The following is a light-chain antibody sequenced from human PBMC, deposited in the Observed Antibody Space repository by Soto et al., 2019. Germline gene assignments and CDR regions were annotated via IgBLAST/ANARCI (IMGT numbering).Light chain of an antibody. J-gene: IGKJ1*01. CDR3: HQYSSSPPT. CDR1: LPVTNNY. V-gene: IGKV3-20*01. Sequence: EIVLTHSPGTLSLSPGERATLSCRASLPVTNNYLAWYQQMAGQAPRLIIYDASSRATGIPDRFSASGSGTDFTLTISRLEPEDFAVYFCHQYSSSPPTFGQGTKV. CDR2: DAS.